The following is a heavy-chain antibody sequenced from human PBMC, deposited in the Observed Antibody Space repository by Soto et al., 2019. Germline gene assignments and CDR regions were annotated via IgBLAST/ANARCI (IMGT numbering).Heavy chain of an antibody. CDR2: IYYSGST. CDR3: ARANYFESSGSFDY. D-gene: IGHD3-22*01. V-gene: IGHV4-31*03. Sequence: SETLSLTCTVSGGSLSSGAYYWSWIRQHPGKGLEWIGYIYYSGSTYYNPSLESRVTLSVDTSRKQFSLKVSSVTAADTAMYYCARANYFESSGSFDYLRPRTLDTVSS. CDR1: GGSLSSGAYY. J-gene: IGHJ4*02.